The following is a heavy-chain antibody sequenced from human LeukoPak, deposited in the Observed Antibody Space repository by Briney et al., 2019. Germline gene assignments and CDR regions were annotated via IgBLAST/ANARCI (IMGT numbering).Heavy chain of an antibody. CDR3: AGGRPILTGHGDWFDP. Sequence: SETLSLTCTVSGGSISSYYWSWIRQPAGRGLEWIGRIYTSGSTNYNPSLKSRVTISVDTSKNQFSLKLSSVTAADTAVYYCAGGRPILTGHGDWFDPWGQGTLVTVSS. V-gene: IGHV4-4*07. CDR2: IYTSGST. D-gene: IGHD3-9*01. CDR1: GGSISSYY. J-gene: IGHJ5*02.